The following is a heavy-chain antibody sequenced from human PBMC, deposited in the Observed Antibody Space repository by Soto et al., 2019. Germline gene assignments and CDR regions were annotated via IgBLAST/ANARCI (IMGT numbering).Heavy chain of an antibody. CDR2: ISYDGSNQ. D-gene: IGHD6-25*01. Sequence: PGGSLRLSCAASGFTFNIYGMPWVRQAPDKGLEWVVLISYDGSNQYYADSVKGRFTISRDNSKNTLFLQMNSLRADDTAVYYCSKDQASAQGSIDSWGQGTLVTVSS. V-gene: IGHV3-30*18. J-gene: IGHJ4*02. CDR1: GFTFNIYG. CDR3: SKDQASAQGSIDS.